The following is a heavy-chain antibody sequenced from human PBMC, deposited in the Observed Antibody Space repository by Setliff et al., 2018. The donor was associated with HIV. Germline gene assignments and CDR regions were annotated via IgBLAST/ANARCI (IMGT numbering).Heavy chain of an antibody. Sequence: ASVKVSCKASGYTFSSYGISWVRQAPGQGLEWMGWISTYNGNTNYAQKLQGRVTMTTDTSTTTAYMELRSLKSDDTAIDVYYCARLCRYGIAVAGPHHPLFDYWGQGTLVTVSS. J-gene: IGHJ4*02. CDR3: ARLCRYGIAVAGPHHPLFDY. D-gene: IGHD6-19*01. CDR1: GYTFSSYG. CDR2: ISTYNGNT. V-gene: IGHV1-18*01.